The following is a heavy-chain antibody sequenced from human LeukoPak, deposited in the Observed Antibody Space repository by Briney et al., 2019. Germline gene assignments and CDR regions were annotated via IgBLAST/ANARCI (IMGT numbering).Heavy chain of an antibody. CDR2: IKQDGSEK. CDR1: GFTFSSYW. V-gene: IGHV3-7*03. Sequence: GGSLRLSCAASGFTFSSYWMSWVRQAPGKGLEWVANIKQDGSEKYYVDSVKGRFTISRDNAKNSLYLQMNSLRAEDTALYHCARASAAGGFDYWGQGTLVTVSS. CDR3: ARASAAGGFDY. J-gene: IGHJ4*02. D-gene: IGHD6-13*01.